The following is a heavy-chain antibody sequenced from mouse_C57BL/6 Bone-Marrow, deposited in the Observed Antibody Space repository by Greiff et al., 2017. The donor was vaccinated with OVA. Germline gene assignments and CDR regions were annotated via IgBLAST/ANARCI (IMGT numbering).Heavy chain of an antibody. CDR3: ARGLPTRDYFDY. CDR2: INPGSGGT. D-gene: IGHD2-2*01. Sequence: QVQLQQSGAELVRPGTSVKVSCKASGYAFTNYLIEWVKQRPGQGLEWIGVINPGSGGTNYNEKFKGKATLTADKSSSTAYMQLSSLTSEDSAVYFCARGLPTRDYFDYWGQGTTLTVSS. CDR1: GYAFTNYL. V-gene: IGHV1-54*01. J-gene: IGHJ2*01.